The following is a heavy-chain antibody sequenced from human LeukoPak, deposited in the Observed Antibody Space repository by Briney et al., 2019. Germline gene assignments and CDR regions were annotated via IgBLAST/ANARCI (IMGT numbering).Heavy chain of an antibody. V-gene: IGHV4-61*02. J-gene: IGHJ4*02. CDR3: ARAGCSSTSCYFDY. CDR2: IYTSGST. D-gene: IGHD2-2*01. CDR1: GGSISSGSYY. Sequence: TLSLTCTVSGGSISSGSYYWSWIRQPAGKGLEWIGRIYTSGSTNYNPSLKSRVTISVDTSKNQFSLKLSSVTAADTAVYYCARAGCSSTSCYFDYWGQGTLVTVSS.